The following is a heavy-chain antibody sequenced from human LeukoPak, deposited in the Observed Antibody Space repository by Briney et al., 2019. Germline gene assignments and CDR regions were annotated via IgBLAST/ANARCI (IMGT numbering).Heavy chain of an antibody. Sequence: ASVKVSCKASGYTFTSYAMHWVRQAPGQRLEWMGWINAGNGNTKYSQKFQERVTITRDMSTSTAYMELSSLRSEDTAVYYCAADPYYYDSSGYSLPELDYWGQGTLVTVSS. V-gene: IGHV1-3*01. D-gene: IGHD3-22*01. CDR3: AADPYYYDSSGYSLPELDY. CDR2: INAGNGNT. CDR1: GYTFTSYA. J-gene: IGHJ4*02.